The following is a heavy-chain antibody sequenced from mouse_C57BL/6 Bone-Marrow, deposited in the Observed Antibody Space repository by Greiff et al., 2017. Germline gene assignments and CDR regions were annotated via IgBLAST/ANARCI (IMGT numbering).Heavy chain of an antibody. Sequence: QVHVKQSGAELVKPGASVKMSCKASGYTFTSYWITWVKQRPGQGLDWIVDIYPGSGSTNYNEKFKSKATLTVDTSSSTAYMQLRSMTSEDSAVYVYARNGYLLDWGQGTTLTVSA. V-gene: IGHV1-55*01. CDR3: ARNGYLLD. CDR1: GYTFTSYW. D-gene: IGHD2-3*01. CDR2: IYPGSGST. J-gene: IGHJ2*01.